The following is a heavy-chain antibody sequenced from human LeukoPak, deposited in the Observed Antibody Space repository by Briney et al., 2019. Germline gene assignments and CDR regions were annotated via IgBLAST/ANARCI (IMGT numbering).Heavy chain of an antibody. V-gene: IGHV1-69*06. CDR1: GGTFSSYA. Sequence: SVKVSCKASGGTFSSYAISWVRQAPGHGLEWMGGIIPIFATANYAQRFQGKVTITADKSTSTAYMELSSLRSEDTAVYYCARTYCGGDCYSSRGWFDPWGQGTLVTVSS. J-gene: IGHJ5*02. CDR2: IIPIFATA. CDR3: ARTYCGGDCYSSRGWFDP. D-gene: IGHD2-21*02.